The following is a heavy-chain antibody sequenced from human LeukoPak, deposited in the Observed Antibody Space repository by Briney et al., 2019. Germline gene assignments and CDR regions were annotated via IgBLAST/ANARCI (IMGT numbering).Heavy chain of an antibody. CDR3: ARDQSWTTGFDI. D-gene: IGHD2-8*02. Sequence: SQTLSLTCAISGDSVSSNRVTWNWIRQSPSRGLQWLGRTYYMSKWYNDYAVSVKSRITINPDTSKNQFSLQLNSVTPEDTAVYFCARDQSWTTGFDIWGQGTMVTVSS. J-gene: IGHJ3*02. V-gene: IGHV6-1*01. CDR1: GDSVSSNRVT. CDR2: TYYMSKWYN.